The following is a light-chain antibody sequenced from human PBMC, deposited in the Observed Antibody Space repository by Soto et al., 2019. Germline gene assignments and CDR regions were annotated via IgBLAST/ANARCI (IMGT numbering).Light chain of an antibody. J-gene: IGLJ2*01. V-gene: IGLV3-21*04. CDR3: QVWDSSSDHPV. CDR2: YDS. Sequence: SYELTQPPSVSVAPGKTARITCGGNNIGSKSVHWYQQKPGQAPVLVIYYDSDRPSGIPERFSGSNAGNTATLTISRVEAGDDADDDCQVWDSSSDHPVFGGGTKLTVL. CDR1: NIGSKS.